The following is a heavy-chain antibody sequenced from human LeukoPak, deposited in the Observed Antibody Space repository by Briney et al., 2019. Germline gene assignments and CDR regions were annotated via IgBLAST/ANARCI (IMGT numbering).Heavy chain of an antibody. V-gene: IGHV3-11*01. Sequence: GEPLRLSCAASGFTFSDYYMSWIRQAPGKGLEWVSYISSSGSTIYYADSVKGRLTISTDNAKNSLYLQMNSLRAEDTAVYYCARAPLRGPFWFDPWGQGTLVTVSS. CDR1: GFTFSDYY. CDR2: ISSSGSTI. CDR3: ARAPLRGPFWFDP. J-gene: IGHJ5*02.